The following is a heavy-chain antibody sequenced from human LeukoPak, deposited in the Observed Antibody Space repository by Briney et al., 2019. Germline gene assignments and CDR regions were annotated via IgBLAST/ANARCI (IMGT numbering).Heavy chain of an antibody. V-gene: IGHV1-46*01. CDR1: GYTFTSDY. CDR2: VHSSGGVI. D-gene: IGHD1-26*01. Sequence: EASVKVSFKASGYTFTSDYMNWVRQAPGQGLEWMGIVHSSGGVIRYAQEFQDRVTVTRDTSTSTIYLELSSLRSEDTAVYYCAGSSHQRNWFDPWGQGTLVIVSS. CDR3: AGSSHQRNWFDP. J-gene: IGHJ5*02.